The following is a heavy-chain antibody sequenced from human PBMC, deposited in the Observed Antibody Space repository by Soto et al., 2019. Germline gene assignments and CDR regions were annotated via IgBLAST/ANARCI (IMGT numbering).Heavy chain of an antibody. V-gene: IGHV4-59*01. J-gene: IGHJ6*04. CDR2: IYYSGSN. CDR3: AGVSLGLPDV. Sequence: SETLCLTCTVSGGSISGYYWRWIRQQPGKGLEWIGYIYYSGSNNYNPSLKSRVTISVDTSKNQLSLKLSSLTAADPAVKYFAGVSLGLPDVWGKGPTVTVFS. CDR1: GGSISGYY.